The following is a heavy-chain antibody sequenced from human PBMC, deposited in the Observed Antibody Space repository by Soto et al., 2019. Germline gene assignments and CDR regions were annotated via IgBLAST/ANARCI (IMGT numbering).Heavy chain of an antibody. Sequence: SVKVSCKASGGPFSSYANSWVRQAPGQGLEWVGGLIPIFGTGNYAQKFQGRVTITADKSTSTDYMALSSLRSEDPAVSYCSRQGDNYDFWSGFAWPASMDVWGQGTTVTVSS. J-gene: IGHJ6*02. V-gene: IGHV1-69*06. D-gene: IGHD3-3*01. CDR2: LIPIFGTG. CDR3: SRQGDNYDFWSGFAWPASMDV. CDR1: GGPFSSYA.